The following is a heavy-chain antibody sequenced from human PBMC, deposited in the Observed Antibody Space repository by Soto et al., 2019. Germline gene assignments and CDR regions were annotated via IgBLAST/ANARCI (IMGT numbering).Heavy chain of an antibody. CDR2: IIPIFGTA. V-gene: IGHV1-69*13. J-gene: IGHJ5*02. D-gene: IGHD2-2*01. CDR1: GGTFSSYA. Sequence: SVKVSCKASGGTFSSYAISWVRQAPGQGLEWMGGIIPIFGTANYAQKFQGRVTITADESTSTAYMELSSLRSEDTPVYYCARGYCCSTRFYDLRFDPWRQGTLVTVSS. CDR3: ARGYCCSTRFYDLRFDP.